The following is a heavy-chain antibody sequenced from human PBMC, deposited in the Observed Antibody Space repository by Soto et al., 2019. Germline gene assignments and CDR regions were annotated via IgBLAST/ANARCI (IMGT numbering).Heavy chain of an antibody. V-gene: IGHV4-39*01. CDR1: GGSISNTNYY. CDR2: VFHSGST. D-gene: IGHD3-16*02. Sequence: QLQLQESGPGLVKPSETLSLTCTVSGGSISNTNYYWGWIRQPPGKGLEWIGSVFHSGSTSYNPSLKRRVTISVDTSKNQLALRLSSVTAADTAVYFCARGTYIWGSYRPLYYFDYWGQGTLVTVPS. J-gene: IGHJ4*02. CDR3: ARGTYIWGSYRPLYYFDY.